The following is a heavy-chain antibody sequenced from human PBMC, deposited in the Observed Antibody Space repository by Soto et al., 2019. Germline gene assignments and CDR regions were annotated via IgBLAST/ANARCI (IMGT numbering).Heavy chain of an antibody. Sequence: GGGLRLSCAAPVVTFSTSTMSGVRQAPGKGLGWVSSIDSSSIYIYYADSVKGRFTISRDNAKNSLYLQMNSLRAEDTAVYYCARDSSSPGDYYGMDVWGQGTTVTVSS. D-gene: IGHD3-10*01. CDR3: ARDSSSPGDYYGMDV. V-gene: IGHV3-21*01. CDR2: IDSSSIYI. J-gene: IGHJ6*02. CDR1: VVTFSTST.